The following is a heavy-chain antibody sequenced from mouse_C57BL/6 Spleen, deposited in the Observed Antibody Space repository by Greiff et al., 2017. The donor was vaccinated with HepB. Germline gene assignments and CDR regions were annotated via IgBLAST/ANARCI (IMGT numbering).Heavy chain of an antibody. V-gene: IGHV5-4*01. CDR2: ISDGGSYT. Sequence: EVKLVESGGGLVKPGGSLKLSCAASGFTFSSYAMSWVRQTPEKRLEWVATISDGGSYTYYPDNVKGRFTISRDNAKNNLYLQMSHLKSEDTAMYYCARDRWLLASRGVDYWGQGTSVTVSS. J-gene: IGHJ4*01. CDR1: GFTFSSYA. CDR3: ARDRWLLASRGVDY. D-gene: IGHD2-3*01.